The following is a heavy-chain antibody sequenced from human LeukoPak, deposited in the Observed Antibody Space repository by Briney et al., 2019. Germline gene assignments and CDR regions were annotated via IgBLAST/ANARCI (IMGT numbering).Heavy chain of an antibody. J-gene: IGHJ4*02. CDR2: IYHSGST. D-gene: IGHD3-22*01. CDR3: AGGLVVDGRGPYDY. CDR1: GHSVASGFN. Sequence: SETLSLTHSVPGHSVASGFNGGWIRQPPGKGLEWMGNIYHSGSTYYNPSLESRVTISLDTSKTQFALRMSSVTAEDTALYYCAGGLVVDGRGPYDYWGRGTLVAVSS. V-gene: IGHV4-38-2*01.